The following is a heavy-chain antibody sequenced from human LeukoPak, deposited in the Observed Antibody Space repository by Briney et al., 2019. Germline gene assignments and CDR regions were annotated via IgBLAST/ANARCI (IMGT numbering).Heavy chain of an antibody. J-gene: IGHJ5*01. CDR3: ARDGGWIAVAGTTKWFDS. Sequence: GGSLRLSCATSGFTFSNYWMSWVRQAPGKGLEWVANIKQDGSVKYYVDSVRGRFTISRDNAKNSLYLQMNSLRVEDTAVYYCARDGGWIAVAGTTKWFDSWGQGTLVSVSS. V-gene: IGHV3-7*01. D-gene: IGHD6-19*01. CDR2: IKQDGSVK. CDR1: GFTFSNYW.